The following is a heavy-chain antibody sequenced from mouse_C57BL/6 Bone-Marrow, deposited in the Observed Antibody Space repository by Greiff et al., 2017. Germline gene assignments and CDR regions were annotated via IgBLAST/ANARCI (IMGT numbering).Heavy chain of an antibody. CDR3: AREYDTWFAY. CDR1: GYTFTSYW. J-gene: IGHJ3*01. CDR2: IDPSDSYT. V-gene: IGHV1-69*01. D-gene: IGHD5-2*01. Sequence: VQLQQPGAELVMPGASVKLSCKASGYTFTSYWMHWVKQRPGQGLEWIGEIDPSDSYTNYNQKFKGKSTLTVDKSSSTAYMQLSSLTSEDSAVYYCAREYDTWFAYWGQGTLVTVSA.